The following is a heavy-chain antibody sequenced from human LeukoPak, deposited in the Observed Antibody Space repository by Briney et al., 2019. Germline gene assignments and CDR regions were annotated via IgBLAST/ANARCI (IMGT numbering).Heavy chain of an antibody. V-gene: IGHV4-34*01. CDR1: GGSFSGYY. CDR2: INHSGST. J-gene: IGHJ4*02. CDR3: ARGLIDGHNSHSLDY. D-gene: IGHD5-24*01. Sequence: SETLSLTCGVYGGSFSGYYWTWIRQPPGQGLEWIGEINHSGSTNYNPSLKSRVTMSVDASKNQLSLILSSVTAADTAVYYCARGLIDGHNSHSLDYWGQGTLVTVSS.